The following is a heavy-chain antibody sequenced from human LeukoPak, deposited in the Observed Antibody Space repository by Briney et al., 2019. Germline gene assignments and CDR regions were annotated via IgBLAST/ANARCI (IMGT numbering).Heavy chain of an antibody. D-gene: IGHD6-13*01. CDR3: ARSSRAYGSSWYVNGMDV. V-gene: IGHV4-34*01. CDR2: INHSGST. CDR1: GGSFSNYY. Sequence: KPSETLSLTCAVYGGSFSNYYWSSLRQPPGKGLEWIGEINHSGSTNYNPSLKSRVTISVDTSKNQFSLKLSSVTAADTAVYYCARSSRAYGSSWYVNGMDVWGQGTTVTVSS. J-gene: IGHJ6*02.